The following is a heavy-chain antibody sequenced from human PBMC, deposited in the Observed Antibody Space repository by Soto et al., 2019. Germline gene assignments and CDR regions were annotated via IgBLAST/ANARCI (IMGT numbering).Heavy chain of an antibody. V-gene: IGHV3-15*01. CDR1: GFTFSNAW. D-gene: IGHD1-26*01. Sequence: PGGSLRLSCAASGFTFSNAWMSWVRQAPGKGLEWVGRIKSKTDGGTTDYAAPVKGRFTISRDDSKNTLYLQMNSLKTEDTAVYYCTTAGSSSLPYCYYGMDVWGQGTTVTAP. J-gene: IGHJ6*02. CDR2: IKSKTDGGTT. CDR3: TTAGSSSLPYCYYGMDV.